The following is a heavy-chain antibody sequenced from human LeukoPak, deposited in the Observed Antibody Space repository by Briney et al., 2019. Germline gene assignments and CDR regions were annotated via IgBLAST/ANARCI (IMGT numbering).Heavy chain of an antibody. D-gene: IGHD1-7*01. CDR2: ISYDGYNK. V-gene: IGHV3-30*03. CDR1: GFTFSSYG. Sequence: GGSLRLSCAASGFTFSSYGMHWVRQAPGKGLEWVAVISYDGYNKYYADSVKGRFTISRDNAKNSLFPQMNSLRADDTAVYYCARVKWHYEGYFDYWGQGTLVTVSS. CDR3: ARVKWHYEGYFDY. J-gene: IGHJ4*02.